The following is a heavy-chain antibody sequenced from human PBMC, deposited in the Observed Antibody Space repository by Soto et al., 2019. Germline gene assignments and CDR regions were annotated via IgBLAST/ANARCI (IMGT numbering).Heavy chain of an antibody. CDR3: ARVWTTVTNWFDP. Sequence: QVQLQESGPGLVKPSGTLSLTCAVSGGSISSSNWWSWVRQPPGKGLEWIGGIHHSGSTNYNPSLKGRVTMSVDKSKTQFSLRLSSVTAADTAVYYCARVWTTVTNWFDPWGQGTLVTVSS. V-gene: IGHV4-4*02. CDR1: GGSISSSNW. D-gene: IGHD4-17*01. J-gene: IGHJ5*02. CDR2: IHHSGST.